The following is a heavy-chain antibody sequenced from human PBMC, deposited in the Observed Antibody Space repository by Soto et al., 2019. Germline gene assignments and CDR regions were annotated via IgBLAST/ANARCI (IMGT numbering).Heavy chain of an antibody. CDR2: INPSGGST. J-gene: IGHJ4*02. D-gene: IGHD4-17*01. CDR1: GYTFTSYY. V-gene: IGHV1-46*01. CDR3: ARVGMTTVTMDY. Sequence: ASVKVSCKASGYTFTSYYMHWVRQAPRQGLEWMGIINPSGGSTSYAQKFQGRVTMTRDTSTSTVYMELSSLRSEDTAVYYCARVGMTTVTMDYWGQGTLVTVSS.